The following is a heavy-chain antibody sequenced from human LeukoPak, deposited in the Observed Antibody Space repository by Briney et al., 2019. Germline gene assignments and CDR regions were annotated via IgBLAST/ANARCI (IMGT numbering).Heavy chain of an antibody. CDR3: TSAVTGTRNAFNI. J-gene: IGHJ3*02. CDR2: IDIDGSST. Sequence: GGSLRLSCAASGFTFSTYWMHWVRQAPGKGLVWVSRIDIDGSSTYYADSVKGRLTISRDNVKNTLFLQMNSLRAEDTAVYYCTSAVTGTRNAFNIWGQGTMVTVSS. D-gene: IGHD6-19*01. V-gene: IGHV3-74*01. CDR1: GFTFSTYW.